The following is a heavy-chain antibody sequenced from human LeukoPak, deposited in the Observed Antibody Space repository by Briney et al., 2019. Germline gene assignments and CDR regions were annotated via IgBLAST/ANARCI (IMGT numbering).Heavy chain of an antibody. V-gene: IGHV3-49*03. J-gene: IGHJ4*02. D-gene: IGHD3-10*01. CDR2: IRSKAYGGTT. CDR1: GFTFGDYA. Sequence: PGGSLRLSCTASGFTFGDYAMSWFRQAPGKGLEWVGFIRSKAYGGTTEYAASVKGRFTISRDYSKNTLYLQMNSLRAEDTAVYYCAQDSALLPAYWGQGTLVTVSS. CDR3: AQDSALLPAY.